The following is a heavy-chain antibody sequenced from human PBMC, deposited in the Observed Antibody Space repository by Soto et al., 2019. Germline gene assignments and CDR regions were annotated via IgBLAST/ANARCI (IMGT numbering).Heavy chain of an antibody. CDR1: GFSFSNYA. Sequence: GSLRLSCAASGFSFSNYAMHWVRQAPGKGLEWVAVIWYDGSNKYYADSVKGRFTISKDNSQNTLYLQMNSLRAEDTAVYYCTGAPSGGSRYYFDSWGQGTLVTVSS. V-gene: IGHV3-33*01. D-gene: IGHD2-15*01. CDR3: TGAPSGGSRYYFDS. J-gene: IGHJ4*02. CDR2: IWYDGSNK.